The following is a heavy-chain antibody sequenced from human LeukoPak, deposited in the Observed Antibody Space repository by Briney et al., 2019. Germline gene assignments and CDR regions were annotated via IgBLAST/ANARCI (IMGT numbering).Heavy chain of an antibody. V-gene: IGHV4-4*07. Sequence: SETLSLTCTVSGGSISSYYWSWIRQPAGKGLEWIGRIYTSGSTNYNPSLRSRVTMSVDTSKNQFSLKLSSVTAADTAVYYCARVPSRAYCGGDCLDYWGQGTLVTVSS. CDR2: IYTSGST. CDR3: ARVPSRAYCGGDCLDY. J-gene: IGHJ4*02. D-gene: IGHD2-21*01. CDR1: GGSISSYY.